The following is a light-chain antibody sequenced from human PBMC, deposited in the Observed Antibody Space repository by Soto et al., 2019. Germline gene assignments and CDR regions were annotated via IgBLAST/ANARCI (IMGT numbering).Light chain of an antibody. Sequence: DIQMTQSPSTLSASVGDRVTITCRASQSVSSWLAWYQQRPGKAPQLLIYKASSLQSGVPSRFSRSGSGTEFPLTVSSLHPDDFATYYCQQYYSYSSMYTFGQGTRLEIK. CDR1: QSVSSW. J-gene: IGKJ2*01. V-gene: IGKV1-5*03. CDR2: KAS. CDR3: QQYYSYSSMYT.